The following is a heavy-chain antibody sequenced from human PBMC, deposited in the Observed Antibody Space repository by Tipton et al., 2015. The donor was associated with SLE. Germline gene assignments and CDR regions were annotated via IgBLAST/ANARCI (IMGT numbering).Heavy chain of an antibody. CDR2: IYSSGST. D-gene: IGHD6-13*01. CDR3: AREAAATGRDLDY. J-gene: IGHJ4*02. V-gene: IGHV4-4*07. CDR1: DGSISSYY. Sequence: LRLSCTVSDGSISSYYWSWIRQPAGKGLEWIGRIYSSGSTNYNPSLKSRVTMSVGSSKNQFSLKLSSVTAADTAVYYCAREAAATGRDLDYWGQGTLVAVSS.